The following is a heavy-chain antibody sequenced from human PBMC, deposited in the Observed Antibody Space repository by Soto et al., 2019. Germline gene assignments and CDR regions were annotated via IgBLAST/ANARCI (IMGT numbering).Heavy chain of an antibody. CDR3: ATDPSMAEAGPNFDY. CDR2: FDPEDGET. CDR1: GYTLTELS. V-gene: IGHV1-24*01. J-gene: IGHJ4*02. D-gene: IGHD6-19*01. Sequence: QVQLVQSGAEVKKPGASVKVSCKVSGYTLTELSMHWVRQAPGKGLEWMGGFDPEDGETIYAQKFQDRVTIXXNXSXXTAYMELRSLRSEDTAVYYCATDPSMAEAGPNFDYWGQGTLVTVSS.